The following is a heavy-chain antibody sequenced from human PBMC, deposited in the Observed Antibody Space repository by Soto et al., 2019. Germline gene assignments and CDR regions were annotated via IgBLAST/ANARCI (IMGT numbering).Heavy chain of an antibody. V-gene: IGHV4-31*03. Sequence: SETLSLTCTVSGGSISSGGYYWSWIRQHPGKGLEWIGYIYYSGSTYYNPSLKSRVTISVDTSKNQFSLKLSSVTAADTAVYYCARAYPDFWRGYYTFDYWGQGTLVTVSS. J-gene: IGHJ4*02. D-gene: IGHD3-3*01. CDR1: GGSISSGGYY. CDR3: ARAYPDFWRGYYTFDY. CDR2: IYYSGST.